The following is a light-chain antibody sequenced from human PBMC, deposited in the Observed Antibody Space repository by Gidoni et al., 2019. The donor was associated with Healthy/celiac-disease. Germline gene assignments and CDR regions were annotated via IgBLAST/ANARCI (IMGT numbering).Light chain of an antibody. Sequence: SYELTQPPSVSVSPGQTASITCSGDQLGDKYACWYQQKPGQSPVLVIYQDSKRPSGIPERFSGSNSGNTATLTISGTQAMDEADYYCQAWDSSTWVVFGGGTKLTVL. CDR3: QAWDSSTWVV. CDR2: QDS. V-gene: IGLV3-1*01. CDR1: QLGDKY. J-gene: IGLJ2*01.